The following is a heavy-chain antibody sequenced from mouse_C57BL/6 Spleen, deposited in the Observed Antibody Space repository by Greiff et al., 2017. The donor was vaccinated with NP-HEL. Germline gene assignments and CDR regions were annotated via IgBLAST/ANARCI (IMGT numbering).Heavy chain of an antibody. V-gene: IGHV1-42*01. CDR1: GYSFTGYY. Sequence: EVQLQQSGPELVKPGASVKISCKASGYSFTGYYMNWVKQSPEKSLEWIGEINPSTGGTTYNQKFKAKATLTVDKSSSTAYMQLKSLTSEDSAVYYCARGIRSRFDYWGQGTTLTVSS. CDR2: INPSTGGT. CDR3: ARGIRSRFDY. J-gene: IGHJ2*01. D-gene: IGHD1-1*01.